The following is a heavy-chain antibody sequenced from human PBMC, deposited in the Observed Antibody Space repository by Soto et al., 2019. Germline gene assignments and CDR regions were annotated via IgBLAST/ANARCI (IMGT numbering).Heavy chain of an antibody. CDR3: SRDLSGSGD. D-gene: IGHD3-10*01. J-gene: IGHJ4*02. CDR2: ISYDGSNK. V-gene: IGHV3-30-3*01. CDR1: GFAFSSYA. Sequence: QVQLVESGGGVVQPGRSLRLSCAASGFAFSSYAMHWVRQAPGKGLEWVAVISYDGSNKYYADSVKGRFTISRDNSKNTRYLQMNSLRAEDTAVYYCSRDLSGSGDWGQGTLVTVSS.